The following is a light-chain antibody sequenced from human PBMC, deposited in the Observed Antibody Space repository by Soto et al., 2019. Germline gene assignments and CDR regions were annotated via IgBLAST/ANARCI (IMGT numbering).Light chain of an antibody. CDR1: QDISDY. Sequence: DIQMTQSPSSLSASVGDRVTITWQASQDISDYLNWYQHRPGKAPRLLIYAASNLETGVPSRFSGSGYGSPFTLKIPSLQPEDIATYYCQPFDNSPMFTFGQGTKVDIK. J-gene: IGKJ2*01. CDR3: QPFDNSPMFT. CDR2: AAS. V-gene: IGKV1-33*01.